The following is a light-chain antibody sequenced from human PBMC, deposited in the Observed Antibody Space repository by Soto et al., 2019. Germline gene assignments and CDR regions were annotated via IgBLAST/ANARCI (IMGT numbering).Light chain of an antibody. J-gene: IGKJ4*01. CDR1: QSISSY. CDR2: AAS. Sequence: NQSPSSLSLYIIDLVTITFRASQSISSYLNWYQQKPGKAHKLLIYAASSLQSGAPSRFSGSGAGTDFTLTISSLQPEDFATYYCQQSYIHPQNFGGVGMVEIK. V-gene: IGKV1-39*01. CDR3: QQSYIHPQN.